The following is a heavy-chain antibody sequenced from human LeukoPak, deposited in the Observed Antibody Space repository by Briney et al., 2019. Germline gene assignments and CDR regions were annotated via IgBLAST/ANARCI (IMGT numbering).Heavy chain of an antibody. CDR1: GXTFSSYA. D-gene: IGHD2-2*01. CDR3: VKDLVVVPAAKGAFDI. Sequence: GGSLRLSCSASGXTFSSYAVHWVRQAPGKGLEYVSAISSNGGSTYYADSVKGRFTISRDNSKNTLYLQMSSLRAEDTAVYYCVKDLVVVPAAKGAFDIWGQGTMVTVSS. CDR2: ISSNGGST. J-gene: IGHJ3*02. V-gene: IGHV3-64D*06.